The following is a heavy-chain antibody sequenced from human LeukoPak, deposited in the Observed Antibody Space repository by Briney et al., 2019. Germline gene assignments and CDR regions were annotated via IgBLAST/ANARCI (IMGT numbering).Heavy chain of an antibody. CDR1: GFTFSHYG. J-gene: IGHJ4*02. CDR3: AKDAQRGFDYSNSLDY. D-gene: IGHD4-11*01. Sequence: PGGSLRLSCAASGFTFSHYGMHWVRQAPGKGLEWVAVIWHDGSNKYYTDSVKGRFSISRDNSRNTQYLEMNSLRVEDTAVYYCAKDAQRGFDYSNSLDYWGQGTLVTVPS. V-gene: IGHV3-33*06. CDR2: IWHDGSNK.